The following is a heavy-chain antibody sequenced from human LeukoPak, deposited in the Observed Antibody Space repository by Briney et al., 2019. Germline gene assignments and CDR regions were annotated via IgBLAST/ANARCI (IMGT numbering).Heavy chain of an antibody. CDR2: IKEDGSEK. CDR3: ARPYLDFWSVGY. J-gene: IGHJ4*02. Sequence: GGSLRLSCAASGFTFSSYWMSWVRQAPGKGLEWVANIKEDGSEKYYVDSVKGRFTTSRDNAKNSLSLQMNSLRAEDTAVYYCARPYLDFWSVGYWGQGTLVTVSS. CDR1: GFTFSSYW. V-gene: IGHV3-7*03. D-gene: IGHD3-3*01.